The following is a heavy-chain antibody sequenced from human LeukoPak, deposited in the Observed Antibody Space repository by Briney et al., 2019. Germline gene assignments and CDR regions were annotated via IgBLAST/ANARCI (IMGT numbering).Heavy chain of an antibody. CDR1: GYTFTSYG. V-gene: IGHV1-18*01. D-gene: IGHD3-3*01. CDR2: ISVYNGNT. CDR3: ARGPTYYDFWSGYYTEYYFDY. J-gene: IGHJ4*02. Sequence: ASVKVSCKASGYTFTSYGISWVRQAPGQGLEWMGWISVYNGNTNYAQKLQGRVTMTTDTSTSTAYMELRSLRSDDTAVYYCARGPTYYDFWSGYYTEYYFDYWGQGTLVTVSS.